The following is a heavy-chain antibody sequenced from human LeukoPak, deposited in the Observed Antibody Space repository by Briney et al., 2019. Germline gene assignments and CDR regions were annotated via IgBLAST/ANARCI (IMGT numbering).Heavy chain of an antibody. CDR2: INAYNGDT. CDR3: AARVVISTGDTFDI. D-gene: IGHD4-23*01. Sequence: ASVKVSCKASNYMFTSSGISWVRQAPGQGLEWMGWINAYNGDTNFAQKIQGRVTMTTDTSTNTAYMELGSLRSDDTAVYYCAARVVISTGDTFDIWGQGTMVTVSS. J-gene: IGHJ3*02. V-gene: IGHV1-18*01. CDR1: NYMFTSSG.